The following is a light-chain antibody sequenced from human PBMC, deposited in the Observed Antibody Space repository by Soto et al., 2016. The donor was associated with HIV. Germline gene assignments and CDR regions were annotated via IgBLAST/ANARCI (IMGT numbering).Light chain of an antibody. V-gene: IGKV1-12*01. CDR3: QQSYNTPRS. J-gene: IGKJ1*01. CDR2: VAP. CDR1: QDISSW. Sequence: DIQMTQSPSSVSASVGDRVTIACRASQDISSWLAWYQQKPGKAPKLLIYVAPSLQSGVPSRFSGSGSGTDFTLIISSLQPEDFGTYYCQQSYNTPRSFGQGTMVETK.